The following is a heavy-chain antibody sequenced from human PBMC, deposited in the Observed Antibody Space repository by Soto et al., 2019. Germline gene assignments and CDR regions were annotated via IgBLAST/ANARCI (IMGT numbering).Heavy chain of an antibody. Sequence: SVKVSCKASGGTFSSYAISWVRQAPGQGLEWMGGIIPIFGTANYAQRFQGRVTITADESTSTAYMELSSLRSEDTAVYYCARCGPLASIGWSMNDFDVWGQGTMVTVSS. J-gene: IGHJ6*02. CDR3: ARCGPLASIGWSMNDFDV. V-gene: IGHV1-69*13. CDR1: GGTFSSYA. D-gene: IGHD3-3*02. CDR2: IIPIFGTA.